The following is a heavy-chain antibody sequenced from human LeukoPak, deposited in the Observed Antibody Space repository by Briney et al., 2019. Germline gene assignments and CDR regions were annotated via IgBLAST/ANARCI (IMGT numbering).Heavy chain of an antibody. D-gene: IGHD6-13*01. CDR1: GGSFSGYY. V-gene: IGHV4-34*01. Sequence: SETLSLTCAVYGGSFSGYYWSWIRQPPGKGLEWIGEINHSGSTNYNPSLKSRVTISVDTSKNQFSLKLSSVTAADTAVYYCARDALTSSWYDAEAPSFDYWGQGTLVTVSS. J-gene: IGHJ4*02. CDR2: INHSGST. CDR3: ARDALTSSWYDAEAPSFDY.